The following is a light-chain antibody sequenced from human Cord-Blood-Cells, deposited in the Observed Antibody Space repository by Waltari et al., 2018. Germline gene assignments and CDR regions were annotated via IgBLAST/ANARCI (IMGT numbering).Light chain of an antibody. CDR1: QSISSY. Sequence: DIQMTQSPSSLSASVGDRVTITCRASQSISSYLNWYQQKPGKAPKLLIYAASSLQSGGPSRFSVSGYGTEFTLTISSLQPEEFSTYYGQQSYSTPLTFGGGTKVEIK. J-gene: IGKJ4*01. CDR3: QQSYSTPLT. CDR2: AAS. V-gene: IGKV1-39*01.